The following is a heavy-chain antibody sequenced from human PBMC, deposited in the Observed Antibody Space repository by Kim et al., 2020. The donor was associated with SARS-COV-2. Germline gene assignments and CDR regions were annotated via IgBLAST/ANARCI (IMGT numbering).Heavy chain of an antibody. J-gene: IGHJ4*02. V-gene: IGHV3-21*01. CDR3: AREGSGWNYFDY. CDR1: GFTFSSYS. CDR2: ISSSSSYI. Sequence: GGSLRLSCAASGFTFSSYSMNWVRQAPGKGLEWVSSISSSSSYIYYADSVKGRFTISRDNAKNSLYLQMNSLRAEDTAVYYCAREGSGWNYFDYWGQGTLVTVSS. D-gene: IGHD2-15*01.